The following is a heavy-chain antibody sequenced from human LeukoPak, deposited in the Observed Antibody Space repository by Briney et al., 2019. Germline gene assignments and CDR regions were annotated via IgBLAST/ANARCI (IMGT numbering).Heavy chain of an antibody. J-gene: IGHJ4*02. V-gene: IGHV3-53*01. CDR3: AKDDAWLQFND. D-gene: IGHD5-24*01. CDR1: GFTVSTNY. CDR2: IYSGGST. Sequence: GGSLRLSCTASGFTVSTNYMSWVRQAPGKGLEWVSVIYSGGSTYYADSVRGRFTISRDNYKNTLYLQMNSLRAEDTAVYYCAKDDAWLQFNDWGQGTLVTVSS.